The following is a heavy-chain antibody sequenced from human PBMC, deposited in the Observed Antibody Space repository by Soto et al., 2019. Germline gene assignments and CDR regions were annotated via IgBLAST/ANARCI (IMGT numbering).Heavy chain of an antibody. J-gene: IGHJ4*02. V-gene: IGHV1-18*01. CDR3: ARDLPPVDY. Sequence: QVQLVQSGAEVKKPGASVKVSCKASGYTFSSYFISWVRQAPGQGLEWMGWISAYNGNTNYAQNLQGRVTMTTDTYTSTAYLELRSLRSYDTAVYYCARDLPPVDYWGQGTLVTVSS. CDR1: GYTFSSYF. CDR2: ISAYNGNT.